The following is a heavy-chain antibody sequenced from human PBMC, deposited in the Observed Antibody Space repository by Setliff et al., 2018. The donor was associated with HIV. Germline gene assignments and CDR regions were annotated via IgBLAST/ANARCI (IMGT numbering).Heavy chain of an antibody. V-gene: IGHV4-30-2*01. CDR1: GGSISSGGHS. D-gene: IGHD2-2*01. Sequence: PSETLSLTCAVSGGSISSGGHSWSWIRQPPGKGLEWIGYIVHRGSTYYNPSLKSRVTISVDRSKNQFSLNVTSVTAADTAVYYWARIPQLLDYAMDVWGQGTTVTVSS. J-gene: IGHJ6*02. CDR2: IVHRGST. CDR3: ARIPQLLDYAMDV.